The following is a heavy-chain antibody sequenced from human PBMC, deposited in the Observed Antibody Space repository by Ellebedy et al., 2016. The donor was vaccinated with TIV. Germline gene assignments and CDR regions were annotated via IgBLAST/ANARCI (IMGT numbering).Heavy chain of an antibody. CDR3: AKEGHPNYYLKPRYFDS. V-gene: IGHV3-23*01. CDR2: ISNTGSRT. D-gene: IGHD2/OR15-2a*01. CDR1: GFTFNSYA. Sequence: GESLKISCAASGFTFNSYAMSWVRQAPGKGLEWVSTISNTGSRTYYADSVEGRFIISRDNSKNTLYLQMNSLRAEDTAVYYCAKEGHPNYYLKPRYFDSWGQGTLVTVSS. J-gene: IGHJ4*02.